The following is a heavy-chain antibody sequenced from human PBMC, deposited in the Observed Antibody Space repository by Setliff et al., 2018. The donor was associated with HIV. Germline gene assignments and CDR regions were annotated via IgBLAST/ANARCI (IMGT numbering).Heavy chain of an antibody. D-gene: IGHD3-3*01. J-gene: IGHJ6*03. V-gene: IGHV5-51*01. CDR3: ARHTRQLEFLEWLSPHYYHYYYMDV. CDR1: GYNFSRYW. CDR2: IYPGDSDT. Sequence: PGESLKISCKFSGYNFSRYWIALVRQMPGKVLEWMGMIYPGDSDTRNSPSFQGQVTISADKPISTAYLQWSSLKASDTAMYYCARHTRQLEFLEWLSPHYYHYYYMDVWGQGTTVTVSS.